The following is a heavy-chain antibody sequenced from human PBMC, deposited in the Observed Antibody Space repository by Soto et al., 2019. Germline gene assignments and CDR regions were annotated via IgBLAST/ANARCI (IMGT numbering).Heavy chain of an antibody. CDR3: ASGDKKEDAFDI. Sequence: SETLSLTCTVSGGSNSSYYWSWIRQPPGKGLEWIGYIYYSGSTNYNPSLKSRVTISVDTSKNQFSLKLSSVTAADTAVYYCASGDKKEDAFDIWGQGTMVTVSS. CDR1: GGSNSSYY. J-gene: IGHJ3*02. CDR2: IYYSGST. D-gene: IGHD7-27*01. V-gene: IGHV4-59*01.